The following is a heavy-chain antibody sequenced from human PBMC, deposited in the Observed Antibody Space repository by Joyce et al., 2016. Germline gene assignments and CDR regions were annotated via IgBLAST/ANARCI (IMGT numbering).Heavy chain of an antibody. CDR2: IIPFVGAA. V-gene: IGHV1-69*12. J-gene: IGHJ6*02. Sequence: QVLLVQSGATVKRPGSSLRVSCKSSGGAFSNFPVNWVRQAPGQRLEWMGGIIPFVGAAKYAEHFQGRVTLTADLSTRTAYMELSSLTSADTAVYYCARGGTSSDPYFFYTLDVWGPGTTVIVSS. CDR1: GGAFSNFP. CDR3: ARGGTSSDPYFFYTLDV. D-gene: IGHD1-14*01.